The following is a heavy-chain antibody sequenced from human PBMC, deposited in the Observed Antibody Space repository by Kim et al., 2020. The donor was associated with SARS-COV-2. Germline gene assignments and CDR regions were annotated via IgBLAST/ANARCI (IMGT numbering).Heavy chain of an antibody. CDR2: TYFGSKWYN. CDR3: ARGAKSAFDY. V-gene: IGHV6-1*01. CDR1: GDSVSSYNVA. J-gene: IGHJ4*02. Sequence: SQTLSLTCAISGDSVSSYNVAWNWIRQSPSRGLEWLGRTYFGSKWYNDYAVSVKGRITINPDTSQNRFSLQLNSVTPEDTAVYYCARGAKSAFDYWGQGTLVTVSS.